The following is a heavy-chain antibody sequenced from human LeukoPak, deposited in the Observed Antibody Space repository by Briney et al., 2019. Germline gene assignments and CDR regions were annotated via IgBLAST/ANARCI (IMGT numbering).Heavy chain of an antibody. CDR2: IIPIFGTA. Sequence: GASVKVSCKASGGTFSSYAISWVRQAPGQGLEWMGGIIPIFGTANYAQKFQGRVTITADESTSTAYMELSSLRSDDTAVYYCATFGYSGYPTTQTTVTTEVFDPWGQGTLITVSS. J-gene: IGHJ5*02. D-gene: IGHD4-17*01. V-gene: IGHV1-69*13. CDR1: GGTFSSYA. CDR3: ATFGYSGYPTTQTTVTTEVFDP.